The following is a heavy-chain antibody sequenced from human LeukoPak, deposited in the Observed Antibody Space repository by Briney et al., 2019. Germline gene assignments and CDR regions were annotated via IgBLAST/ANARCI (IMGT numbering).Heavy chain of an antibody. J-gene: IGHJ4*02. Sequence: GGSLRLSCTTSGFAFDDFAMSWVREPAGKGLEWVGFIRRRAYGGAAEYAASVKGRFIISRDDSKGIAYLQMNSLKTEDTAVYYCSRNGLVDFDYWGQGSRVIVSP. CDR2: IRRRAYGGAA. CDR3: SRNGLVDFDY. CDR1: GFAFDDFA. V-gene: IGHV3-49*04.